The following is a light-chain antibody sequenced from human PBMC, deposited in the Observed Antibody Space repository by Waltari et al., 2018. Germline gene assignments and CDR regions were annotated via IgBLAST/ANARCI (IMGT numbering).Light chain of an antibody. CDR1: QDISNY. CDR3: QQYENLPLT. Sequence: DIQMTQSPSSLSASVGDRVTITCQASQDISNYLDRYQQKPGKAPKLLIYDASNLETGVPSRFSGSGSGTDFTFTISSLQPEDIATYYCQQYENLPLTFGPGTKVDIK. V-gene: IGKV1-33*01. J-gene: IGKJ3*01. CDR2: DAS.